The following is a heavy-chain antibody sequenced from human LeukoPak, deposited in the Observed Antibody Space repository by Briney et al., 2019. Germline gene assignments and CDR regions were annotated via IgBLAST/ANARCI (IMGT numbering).Heavy chain of an antibody. CDR3: ARGALGYCSSTSCYDWFDP. Sequence: GGSLRLSCAASGFTFSSYAMHWVRQAPGKGLEWVAVISYDGSNKYYADSVKGRFTISRDNSKNTLYLQMNSLRAEDTAVYYCARGALGYCSSTSCYDWFDPWGQGTLVTVSS. CDR1: GFTFSSYA. D-gene: IGHD2-2*01. J-gene: IGHJ5*02. CDR2: ISYDGSNK. V-gene: IGHV3-30-3*01.